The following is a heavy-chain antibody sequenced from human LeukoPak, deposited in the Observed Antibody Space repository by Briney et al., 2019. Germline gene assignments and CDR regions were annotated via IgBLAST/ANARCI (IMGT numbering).Heavy chain of an antibody. CDR2: INSDGSST. D-gene: IGHD3-22*01. V-gene: IGHV3-74*01. CDR3: TRFLYYYDSSGYHDYFDY. Sequence: PGGSLRLSCATSGFTFSSYWMHWVRQAPGKGLVWVSRINSDGSSTNYADSVKGRFTTSRDNAKNTLYLQMNSLRAEDTAVYYCTRFLYYYDSSGYHDYFDYWGQGTLVTVSS. J-gene: IGHJ4*02. CDR1: GFTFSSYW.